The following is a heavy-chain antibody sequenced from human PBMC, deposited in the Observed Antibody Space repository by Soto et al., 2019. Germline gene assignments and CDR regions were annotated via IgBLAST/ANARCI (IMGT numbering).Heavy chain of an antibody. D-gene: IGHD1-26*01. CDR3: ARHVYSNTWGWIDS. CDR1: VGSISMSGYF. J-gene: IGHJ5*01. V-gene: IGHV4-39*01. CDR2: FYYSGTT. Sequence: PSEALSLTWIFSVGSISMSGYFWGWIRQPPGKGLEWSGSFYYSGTTYYNPSLKSRVAISVYTSKNQVSLKLSSVTATDTAFYYCARHVYSNTWGWIDSWGQGIMVTVSS.